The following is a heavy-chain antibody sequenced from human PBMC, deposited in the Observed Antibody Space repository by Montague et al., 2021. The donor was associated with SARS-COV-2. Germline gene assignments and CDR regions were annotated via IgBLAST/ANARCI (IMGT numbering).Heavy chain of an antibody. D-gene: IGHD3-3*01. Sequence: SETLSLTRTVSGGYISSSSYYWGWIRQPPGKGLEWIGYIYYSGSTYYXPSLKSRVTIFVETSKNQFSLKLSSVTAADTAVYYCARQPTRGITIFGVVTDYGMDVWGQGTTVTVSS. CDR1: GGYISSSSYY. CDR3: ARQPTRGITIFGVVTDYGMDV. J-gene: IGHJ6*02. CDR2: IYYSGST. V-gene: IGHV4-39*01.